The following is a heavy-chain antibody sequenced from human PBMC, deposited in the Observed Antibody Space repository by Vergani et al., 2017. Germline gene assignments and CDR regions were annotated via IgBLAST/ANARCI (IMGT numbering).Heavy chain of an antibody. D-gene: IGHD2-2*01. CDR1: GGSISSSSYY. V-gene: IGHV4-39*02. Sequence: QVQLQESGPGLVKPSETLSLTCTVSGGSISSSSYYWGWIRQPPGKGLEWIGSIYYSGSTYYNPSLKSRVTISVDTSKNQFSLKLSSVTAADTAVYYCAREAPGVPAAPPSNWGQGTLVTVSS. CDR2: IYYSGST. J-gene: IGHJ4*02. CDR3: AREAPGVPAAPPSN.